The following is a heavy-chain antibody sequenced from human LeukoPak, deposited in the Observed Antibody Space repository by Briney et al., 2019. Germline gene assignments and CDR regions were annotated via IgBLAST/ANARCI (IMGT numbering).Heavy chain of an antibody. CDR2: ITPDAGRT. Sequence: GGSLRLSCAASGFTFSNYGMNWVRQAPGKGLEWVSGITPDAGRTYYADSVKGRFTIYRDNSKNTVYLQMNSLGAEDTAVYYCVQDWAWGAFGYWGQGTLVTVSS. D-gene: IGHD7-27*01. V-gene: IGHV3-23*01. CDR3: VQDWAWGAFGY. J-gene: IGHJ4*02. CDR1: GFTFSNYG.